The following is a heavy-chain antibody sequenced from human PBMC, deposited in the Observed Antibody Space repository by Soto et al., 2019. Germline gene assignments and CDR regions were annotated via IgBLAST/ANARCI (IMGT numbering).Heavy chain of an antibody. CDR2: IWYDGSNT. V-gene: IGHV3-33*01. CDR3: VRDLLGSGGHFDY. Sequence: GGSLRLSCAASGFIFSSFGMHWVRQAPGKGLEWVAHIWYDGSNTYYADSVKGRFTISRDNSRNTVYLQMNSLRAEDAAVYHCVRDLLGSGGHFDYWGQGTPVTVSS. CDR1: GFIFSSFG. J-gene: IGHJ4*02. D-gene: IGHD7-27*01.